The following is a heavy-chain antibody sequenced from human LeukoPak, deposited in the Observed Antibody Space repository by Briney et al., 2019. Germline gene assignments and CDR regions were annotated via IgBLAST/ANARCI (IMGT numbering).Heavy chain of an antibody. CDR3: ARKKVDVVSTYDY. J-gene: IGHJ4*02. CDR2: INPHSGAT. Sequence: ASMKVSCKASGYTFTAYYIHWVRQAPGQGLEWMGWINPHSGATHSAQKFQGRVTMTRDTSISTDYMELSSLTSDDTAVYYCARKKVDVVSTYDYWGQGTLVTVSS. CDR1: GYTFTAYY. V-gene: IGHV1-2*02. D-gene: IGHD5/OR15-5a*01.